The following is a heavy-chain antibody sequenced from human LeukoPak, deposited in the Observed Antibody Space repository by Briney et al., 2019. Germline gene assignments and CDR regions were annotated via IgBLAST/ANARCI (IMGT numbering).Heavy chain of an antibody. J-gene: IGHJ6*03. Sequence: SETLSLTCTVSGGSISTYYWSWIRQPPGKGLEWIGYIDYSGYTNYNPSLKSRVTISLDTSKNQFSLKLSSVTTADTAVYYCARVAKHFRGGLSYYYVDVWGKGTTVTISS. CDR2: IDYSGYT. CDR3: ARVAKHFRGGLSYYYVDV. D-gene: IGHD3-10*01. V-gene: IGHV4-59*01. CDR1: GGSISTYY.